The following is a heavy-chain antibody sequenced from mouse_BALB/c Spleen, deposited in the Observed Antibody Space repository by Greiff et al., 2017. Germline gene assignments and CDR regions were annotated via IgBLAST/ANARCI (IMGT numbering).Heavy chain of an antibody. CDR3: ARVDYGSSYYFDY. D-gene: IGHD1-1*01. J-gene: IGHJ2*01. CDR2: ISNLAYSI. Sequence: EVMLVESGGGLVQPGGSRKLSCAASGFTFSDYGMAWVRQAPGKGPEWVAFISNLAYSIYYADTVTGRFTISRENAKNTLYLEMSSLRSEDTAMYYCARVDYGSSYYFDYWGQGTTLTVSS. CDR1: GFTFSDYG. V-gene: IGHV5-15*02.